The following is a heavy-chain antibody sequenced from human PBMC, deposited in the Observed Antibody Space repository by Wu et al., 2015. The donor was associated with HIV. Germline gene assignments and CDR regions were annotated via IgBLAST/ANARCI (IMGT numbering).Heavy chain of an antibody. D-gene: IGHD4-23*01. CDR1: GGTFSSYA. CDR2: IIPIFGTA. Sequence: QVHLVQSGAEVKEPGSSVKVSCKASGGTFSSYAISWVRQAPGQGLEWMGRIIPIFGTANYAQKFQGRVTITADESTSTAYMELSSLRSEDTAVYYCAIEGGSTVVTGGYFDYWGQGTLVTVSS. V-gene: IGHV1-69*13. CDR3: AIEGGSTVVTGGYFDY. J-gene: IGHJ4*02.